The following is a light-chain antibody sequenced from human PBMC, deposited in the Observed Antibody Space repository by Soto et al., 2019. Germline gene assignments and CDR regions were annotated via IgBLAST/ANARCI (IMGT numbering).Light chain of an antibody. J-gene: IGKJ1*01. CDR2: GAS. CDR3: QQYGSSPWT. CDR1: QSVSSSY. V-gene: IGKV3-20*01. Sequence: EIVLTQSPGTLSLSPGERATLSCRASQSVSSSYLAWYQQKPVQAPRPLIYGASSRAIGIPDRFSGSGSGTDFTFTISRLEPEDFAVYYCQQYGSSPWTFGQGTKVDIK.